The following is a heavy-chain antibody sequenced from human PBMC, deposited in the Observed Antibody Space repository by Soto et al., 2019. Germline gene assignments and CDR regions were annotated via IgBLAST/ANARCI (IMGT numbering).Heavy chain of an antibody. CDR1: GFTFTGYV. Sequence: GGFMRLSCSASGFTFTGYVRHWVRQAPGKGLEYVSAISSNGGSTYYADSVKGRFTISRDNSKSTLYLQMSSLRAEDTAVYYWVKGIIDEQAHSNYLGQGTLVTVSS. CDR3: VKGIIDEQAHSNY. D-gene: IGHD1-20*01. CDR2: ISSNGGST. J-gene: IGHJ4*02. V-gene: IGHV3-64D*08.